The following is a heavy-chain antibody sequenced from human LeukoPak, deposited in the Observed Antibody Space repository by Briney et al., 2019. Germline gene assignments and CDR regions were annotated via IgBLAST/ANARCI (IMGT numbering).Heavy chain of an antibody. CDR3: ARKPQENSGLDGSFDI. CDR1: GYTFTSYG. CDR2: ISAYNGNT. Sequence: ASVKVSCKASGYTFTSYGISWVRQAPGQGLEWMGWISAYNGNTNYAQKLQGRVTMTTATSQRTASMELRSLRSDHTAGEYCARKPQENSGLDGSFDIWGQGTMVTVSS. J-gene: IGHJ3*02. V-gene: IGHV1-18*01. D-gene: IGHD6-19*01.